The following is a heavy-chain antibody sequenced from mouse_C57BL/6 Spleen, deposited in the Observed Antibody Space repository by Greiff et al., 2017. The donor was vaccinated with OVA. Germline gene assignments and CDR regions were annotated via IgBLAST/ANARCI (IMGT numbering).Heavy chain of an antibody. D-gene: IGHD1-1*01. CDR3: ARDGYYGSSYVRYFDV. CDR1: GFTFSDYY. V-gene: IGHV5-16*01. Sequence: EVQLVESEGGLVQPGSSMKLSCTASGFTFSDYYMAWVRQVPETGLEWVANINYDGSSTYYLDSLKSRFIISRDNAKNILYLQMSSLKSEDTATYYCARDGYYGSSYVRYFDVWGTGTTVTVSS. CDR2: INYDGSST. J-gene: IGHJ1*03.